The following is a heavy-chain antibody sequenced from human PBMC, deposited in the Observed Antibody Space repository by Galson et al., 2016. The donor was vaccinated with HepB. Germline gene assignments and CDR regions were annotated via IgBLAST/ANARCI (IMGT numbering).Heavy chain of an antibody. D-gene: IGHD4-11*01. CDR2: IKQDGSEK. V-gene: IGHV3-7*03. J-gene: IGHJ4*02. CDR3: ASPPALEYMTTVTH. CDR1: GFTFSSFR. Sequence: SLRLSCAASGFTFSSFRMSWVRQAPGKGLEWVANIKQDGSEKYYVESVKGRFTISRDNAKNSLYLQMNSLRAEDTAVYYCASPPALEYMTTVTHWGQGTLVTVSS.